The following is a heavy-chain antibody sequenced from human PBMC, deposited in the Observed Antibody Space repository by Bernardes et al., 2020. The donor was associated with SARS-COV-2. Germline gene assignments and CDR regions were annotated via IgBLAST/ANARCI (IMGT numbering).Heavy chain of an antibody. V-gene: IGHV3-73*01. D-gene: IGHD1-26*01. CDR2: IKGEPNNYAT. CDR1: GFTFSGAA. J-gene: IGHJ2*01. CDR3: TRHDGGHSVTSHYYFDV. Sequence: GGSLRLSCVGSGFTFSGAAIHWVRQASGRGLEWVARIKGEPNNYATAYAASVKGRFVISKDDSRNTAYLQLTTLQVEDTAIYFCTRHDGGHSVTSHYYFDVWGRGTLVTVSS.